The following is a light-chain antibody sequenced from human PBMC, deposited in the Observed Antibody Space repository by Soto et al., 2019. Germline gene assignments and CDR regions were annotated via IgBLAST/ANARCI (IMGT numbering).Light chain of an antibody. CDR3: SSYTRGSIRV. CDR1: SSDVGGYNY. CDR2: EVS. J-gene: IGLJ1*01. V-gene: IGLV2-14*01. Sequence: QSVLTQPASVSGSPGQSITISCTGTSSDVGGYNYVSWYQHHPGKAPKLLIYEVSYRPSGVSDRFSGSKSANTASLTISGLQAEDEADYYCSSYTRGSIRVFGNGTKVTV.